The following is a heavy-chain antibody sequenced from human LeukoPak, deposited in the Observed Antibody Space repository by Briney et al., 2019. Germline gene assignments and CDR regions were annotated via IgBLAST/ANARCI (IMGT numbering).Heavy chain of an antibody. CDR3: ARESETSGWYDY. J-gene: IGHJ4*02. V-gene: IGHV3-43*02. Sequence: GGSLRLPCAAPGXIFAIHWVRQAPGKGLEWVSLISGDGGSTFYADSVRGRFTISRDNTRKSLSLQMSSLRSEDTALYYCARESETSGWYDYWGQGTLVTVSS. CDR2: ISGDGGST. CDR1: GXIFA. D-gene: IGHD6-19*01.